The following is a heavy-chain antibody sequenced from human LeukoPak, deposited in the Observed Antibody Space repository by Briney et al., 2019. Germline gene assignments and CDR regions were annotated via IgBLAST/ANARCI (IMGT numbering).Heavy chain of an antibody. CDR3: AKTYSSGYFDY. V-gene: IGHV4-59*01. CDR1: GGSISSYY. D-gene: IGHD6-25*01. Sequence: PSETLSLTCTVSGGSISSYYWSWIRQPPGKGLEWIGYIYYSGSTNYNPSLKSRVTISVDTSKSQFSLKLSSVTAADTAVYYCAKTYSSGYFDYWGQGTLVTVSS. CDR2: IYYSGST. J-gene: IGHJ4*02.